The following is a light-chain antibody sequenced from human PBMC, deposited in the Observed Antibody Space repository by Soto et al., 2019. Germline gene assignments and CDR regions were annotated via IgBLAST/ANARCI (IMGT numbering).Light chain of an antibody. CDR1: QGISNS. V-gene: IGKV1-27*01. Sequence: DSQMTRSPCSLSASIGDRITITCRASQGISNSLAWHQHTPRKIPNLLIYAASTLQSGVPSRFSGSGSGTDFTLTISSLQPEDVATYYRQKYISAPYSFGPGTKVDIK. J-gene: IGKJ3*01. CDR2: AAS. CDR3: QKYISAPYS.